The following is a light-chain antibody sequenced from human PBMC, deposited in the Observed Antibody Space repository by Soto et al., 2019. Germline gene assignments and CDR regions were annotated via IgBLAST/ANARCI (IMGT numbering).Light chain of an antibody. V-gene: IGKV1-39*01. J-gene: IGKJ2*01. Sequence: DIQMTQSPSFLSASVRDRVTITCRASQSISSYLNWYQQKPGKAPKLLIYAASSLQSGVPSRFSGSGSGTDFTLTISSLQPEDVATYYCQQSYSTPRTFGQGTKLEIK. CDR1: QSISSY. CDR2: AAS. CDR3: QQSYSTPRT.